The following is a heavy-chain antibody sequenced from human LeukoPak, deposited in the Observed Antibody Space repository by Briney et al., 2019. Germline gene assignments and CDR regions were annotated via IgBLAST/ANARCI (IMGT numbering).Heavy chain of an antibody. V-gene: IGHV4-39*01. D-gene: IGHD4-11*01. CDR3: ARVTVTEYFDY. CDR1: GGSISSSSYY. Sequence: PSETLSLTCTVSGGSISSSSYYWGWIRQPPGQGLVWIGSIYYSGSTYYNPSLKSRVTISVYTSKNQFSLKLISVTAADTAVYYCARVTVTEYFDYWGQGTLVTVSS. CDR2: IYYSGST. J-gene: IGHJ4*02.